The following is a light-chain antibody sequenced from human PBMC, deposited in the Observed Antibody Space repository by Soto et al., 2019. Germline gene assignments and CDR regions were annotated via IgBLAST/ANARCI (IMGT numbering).Light chain of an antibody. J-gene: IGKJ5*01. CDR2: AAS. V-gene: IGKV1-12*01. CDR3: QKAYTYPVT. CDR1: QGIISW. Sequence: DIQMTQSPSSVSASVGDRVTITCRASQGIISWLAWYQQKPGRAPKLLIYAASTLQSGVPSRFSGSGYGTDFTLTIDSLQPEDFATYYCQKAYTYPVTFGQGTRLEIK.